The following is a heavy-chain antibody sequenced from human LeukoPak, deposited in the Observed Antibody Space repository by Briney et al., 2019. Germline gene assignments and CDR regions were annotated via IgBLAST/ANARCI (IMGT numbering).Heavy chain of an antibody. CDR3: ARDRRGYCSSATCMGNGFDI. Sequence: ASVKVSCKASGYTFTGYYMHWVRQAPGQGLEWMGWISAYNGNTKYAQKLQGRVTMTTDTSTSTAYMELRSLRSDDTAVYYCARDRRGYCSSATCMGNGFDIWGQGTMVTVSS. V-gene: IGHV1-18*04. CDR1: GYTFTGYY. D-gene: IGHD2-2*01. J-gene: IGHJ3*02. CDR2: ISAYNGNT.